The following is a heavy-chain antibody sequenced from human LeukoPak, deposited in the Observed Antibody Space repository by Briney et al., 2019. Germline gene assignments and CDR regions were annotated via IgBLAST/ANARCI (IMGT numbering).Heavy chain of an antibody. Sequence: PSETLSLTCTVSGGSISSGDYYWSWIRQPPGKGLEWIGYIYYSGSTYYNPSLKSRVTISVDTSKNQFSLKLSSVTAADTAVYYCARDMVGATHDYWGQGTLVTVSS. D-gene: IGHD1-26*01. CDR1: GGSISSGDYY. V-gene: IGHV4-30-4*01. J-gene: IGHJ4*02. CDR3: ARDMVGATHDY. CDR2: IYYSGST.